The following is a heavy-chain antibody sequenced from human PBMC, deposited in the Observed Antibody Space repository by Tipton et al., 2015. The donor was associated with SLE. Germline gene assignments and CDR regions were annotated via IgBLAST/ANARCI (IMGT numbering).Heavy chain of an antibody. CDR1: GFTFSSYS. CDR2: ISSSSSYI. J-gene: IGHJ5*02. Sequence: GSLRLSCAASGFTFSSYSMNWVRQAPGKGLEWVSSISSSSSYIYYADSVKGRFTISRDNSKNTLYLQMNSLRAEDTAVYYCARDGESAAAGMGWFDPWGQGTLVTVSS. D-gene: IGHD6-13*01. CDR3: ARDGESAAAGMGWFDP. V-gene: IGHV3-21*01.